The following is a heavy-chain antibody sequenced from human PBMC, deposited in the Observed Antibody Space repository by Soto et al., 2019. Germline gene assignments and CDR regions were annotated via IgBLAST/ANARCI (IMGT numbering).Heavy chain of an antibody. D-gene: IGHD6-6*01. J-gene: IGHJ4*02. Sequence: PSETLSRTCTVSGDSIRDFFWSRLRQPPGKGLEWIGYIWYSGRTDYNPSLNNRVKISIETSKTQFSLTLSSVTAADTAVYYCARLGGVAARTFDYWGPGTLVTVSS. CDR3: ARLGGVAARTFDY. CDR1: GDSIRDFF. V-gene: IGHV4-59*01. CDR2: IWYSGRT.